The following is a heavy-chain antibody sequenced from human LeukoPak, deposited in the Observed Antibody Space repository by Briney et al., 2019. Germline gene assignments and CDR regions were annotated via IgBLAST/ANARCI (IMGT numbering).Heavy chain of an antibody. V-gene: IGHV3-21*01. D-gene: IGHD3-16*01. Sequence: PGGPLRLSCTTSGFTFSDYNMTWVRQAPGEGLEGVSSITSTSSHINYADSVRGRFTISRDNAKNALFLQMTSLTDEDTALYYCARARLGYYDEYFDPWGQGTQVTVSS. CDR3: ARARLGYYDEYFDP. CDR2: ITSTSSHI. J-gene: IGHJ5*02. CDR1: GFTFSDYN.